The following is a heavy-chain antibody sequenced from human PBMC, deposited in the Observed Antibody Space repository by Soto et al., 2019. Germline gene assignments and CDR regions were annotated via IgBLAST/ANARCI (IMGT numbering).Heavy chain of an antibody. CDR2: LSYGAKNK. Sequence: QVLLVESGGGVVQPGGSLRLSCAASGFTFSASVMHWVRQAPSKGLEWMAILSYGAKNKYYADSVKGRFTISRDISESTLYLQMDSLRTEDTAVYYCVREEFEDGRGHFTNWGQGTLVSVSS. J-gene: IGHJ4*02. CDR3: VREEFEDGRGHFTN. CDR1: GFTFSASV. V-gene: IGHV3-30*03. D-gene: IGHD3-3*01.